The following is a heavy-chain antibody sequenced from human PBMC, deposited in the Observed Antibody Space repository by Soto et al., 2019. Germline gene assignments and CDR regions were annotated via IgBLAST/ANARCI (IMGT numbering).Heavy chain of an antibody. Sequence: SETLSLTCTVSGGSISSGDYYWSWIRQPPGKGLEWIGYTYYSGSTYYNPSLKSRVTISVDTSKNQFSLKLSSVTAADTAVYYCARAGQQWLVRGGSDYWGQGTLVTVSS. J-gene: IGHJ4*02. CDR3: ARAGQQWLVRGGSDY. CDR1: GGSISSGDYY. D-gene: IGHD6-19*01. V-gene: IGHV4-30-4*01. CDR2: TYYSGST.